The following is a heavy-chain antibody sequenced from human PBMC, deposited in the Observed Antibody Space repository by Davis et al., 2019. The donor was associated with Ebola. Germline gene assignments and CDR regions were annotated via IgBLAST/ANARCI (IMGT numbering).Heavy chain of an antibody. V-gene: IGHV1-18*01. CDR2: ITTYNGNT. Sequence: ASVQVSCKASGYTFISYGISWVRQAPGQGLEWMGWITTYNGNTKYAQKFQDRVTMTTDTSTTTAYMELSSLRSDDTAVYYCARGTSGSYDYWGQGTLVTVSS. J-gene: IGHJ4*02. D-gene: IGHD3-10*01. CDR3: ARGTSGSYDY. CDR1: GYTFISYG.